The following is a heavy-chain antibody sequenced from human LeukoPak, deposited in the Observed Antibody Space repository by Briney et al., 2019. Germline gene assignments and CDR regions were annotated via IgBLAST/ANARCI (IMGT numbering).Heavy chain of an antibody. CDR1: GFTFSSYA. CDR3: AKDAYGDYVFDY. CDR2: ISGSGGST. V-gene: IGHV3-23*01. J-gene: IGHJ4*02. Sequence: SGGSLRLSCAASGFTFSSYAMSCVRQAPGRGLECVSAISGSGGSTYYADSVKGRFTISRDNSKNTLYLQMNSLRAEDTAVYYCAKDAYGDYVFDYWGQGTLVTVSS. D-gene: IGHD4-17*01.